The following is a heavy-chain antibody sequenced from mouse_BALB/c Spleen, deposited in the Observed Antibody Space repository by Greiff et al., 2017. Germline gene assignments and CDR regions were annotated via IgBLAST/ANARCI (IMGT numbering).Heavy chain of an antibody. J-gene: IGHJ4*01. V-gene: IGHV5-17*02. CDR2: ISSGSSTI. Sequence: EVKLMESGGGLVQPGGSRKLSCAASGFTFSSFGMHWVRQAPEKGLEWVAYISSGSSTIYYADTVKGRFTISRDNPKNTLFLQMTSLRSEDTAMYYCARRPPVDYDYAMDYWGQGTSVTVSS. CDR1: GFTFSSFG. D-gene: IGHD2-4*01. CDR3: ARRPPVDYDYAMDY.